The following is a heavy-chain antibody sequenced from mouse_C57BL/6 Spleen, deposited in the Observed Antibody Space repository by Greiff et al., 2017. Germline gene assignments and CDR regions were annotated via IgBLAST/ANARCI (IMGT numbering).Heavy chain of an antibody. D-gene: IGHD1-1*01. J-gene: IGHJ4*01. CDR1: GYAFSSYW. CDR2: IYPGDGDT. V-gene: IGHV1-80*01. CDR3: ARRGYYGSRDYAMDY. Sequence: QVQLKQSGAELVKPGASVKISCKASGYAFSSYWMNWVKQRPGKGLEWIGQIYPGDGDTNYNGKFKGKATLTADKSSSTAYMQLSSLTSEDSAVYFCARRGYYGSRDYAMDYWGQGTSVTVSS.